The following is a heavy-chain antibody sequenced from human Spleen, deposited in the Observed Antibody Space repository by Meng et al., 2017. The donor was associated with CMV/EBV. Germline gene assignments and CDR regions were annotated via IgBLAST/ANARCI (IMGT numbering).Heavy chain of an antibody. V-gene: IGHV3-21*01. CDR3: ARELRLRDDY. CDR1: GFTFSSYS. Sequence: GESLKISCAASGFTFSSYSMNWVRQAPGKGLEWVSSISSSSSYIYYADSVKGRFTISRDNAKNSLYLQMNSLRAEDTAVYYCARELRLRDDYWGQGTLVTVSS. CDR2: ISSSSSYI. D-gene: IGHD5-12*01. J-gene: IGHJ4*02.